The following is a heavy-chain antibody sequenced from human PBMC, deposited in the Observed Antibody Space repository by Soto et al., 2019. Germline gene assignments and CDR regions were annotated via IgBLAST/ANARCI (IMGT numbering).Heavy chain of an antibody. V-gene: IGHV4-31*03. CDR2: IYYSGST. J-gene: IGHJ4*02. D-gene: IGHD3-9*01. CDR1: GGSVSSGGYY. Sequence: PSETLSLTCTVSGGSVSSGGYYWSWIRQHPGKGLEWIGYIYYSGSTYYNPSLKSRVTISVDTSKNQFSLKLSSVTAADTAVYYCARSYFDWLLFPYYWGQGTLVTVSS. CDR3: ARSYFDWLLFPYY.